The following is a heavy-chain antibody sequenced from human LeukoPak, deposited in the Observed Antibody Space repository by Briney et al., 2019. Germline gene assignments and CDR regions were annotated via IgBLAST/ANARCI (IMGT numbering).Heavy chain of an antibody. CDR3: AKSSGYSSTWEVDY. V-gene: IGHV3-48*03. J-gene: IGHJ4*02. CDR1: GFTFSSYE. Sequence: GGSLRLSCAASGFTFSSYEMNWVRQAPGKGLEWVSYISSSGSTTYYADSVKGRFTISRDNSKNTLYLQMNSLRAEDTAVYYCAKSSGYSSTWEVDYWGQGTLVTVSS. D-gene: IGHD6-13*01. CDR2: ISSSGSTT.